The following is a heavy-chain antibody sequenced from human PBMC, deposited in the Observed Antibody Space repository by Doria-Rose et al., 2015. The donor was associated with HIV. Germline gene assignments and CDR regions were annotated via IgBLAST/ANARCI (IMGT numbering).Heavy chain of an antibody. J-gene: IGHJ6*03. D-gene: IGHD3-10*01. CDR3: ARFRPSRGIYYSLDV. CDR1: YY. CDR2: IYSSGST. V-gene: IGHV4-4*09. Sequence: YYWNWIRQPPGKGLEWIGYIYSSGSTLYNSSLKSRVTISIDTSKNQFSLKLSSVTAADTAVYYCARFRPSRGIYYSLDVWGKGTTVTVSS.